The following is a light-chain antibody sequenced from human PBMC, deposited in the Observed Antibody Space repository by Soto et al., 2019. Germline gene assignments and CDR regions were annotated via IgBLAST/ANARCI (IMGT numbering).Light chain of an antibody. V-gene: IGKV1-16*01. CDR2: TAS. Sequence: DIQMTQSPSSLSASVGDRVTITCRASQDIRNYLAWFQQKPGQAPKSLIYTASSLQSGVPSRFSGSGSATDFTLTISSLRPEDFAIYYCQQYYVYPLTFGGGTKVDIK. CDR3: QQYYVYPLT. CDR1: QDIRNY. J-gene: IGKJ4*01.